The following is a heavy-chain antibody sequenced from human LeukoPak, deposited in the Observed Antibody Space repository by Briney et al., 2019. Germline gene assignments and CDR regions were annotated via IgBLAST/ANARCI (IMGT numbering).Heavy chain of an antibody. CDR1: GFTFSSYE. CDR3: AGAGGWAVTGYYGMDV. CDR2: ISSSGSTI. D-gene: IGHD2-15*01. J-gene: IGHJ6*02. Sequence: GGSLRLSCAASGFTFSSYEMNWVRQAPGKGLEWVSYISSSGSTIYYADSVKGRFTISRDNAKNSLYLQMNSLRAEDTAVYYCAGAGGWAVTGYYGMDVWGQGTTVTVSS. V-gene: IGHV3-48*03.